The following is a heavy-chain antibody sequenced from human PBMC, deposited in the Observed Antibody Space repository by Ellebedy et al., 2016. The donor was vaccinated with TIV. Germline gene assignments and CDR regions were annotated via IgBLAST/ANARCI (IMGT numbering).Heavy chain of an antibody. CDR3: ARANGGNSGGLRVDP. CDR2: INHSGST. D-gene: IGHD4-23*01. Sequence: SETLSLXXAVYGGSFSGYYWSWIRQPPGKGLEWIGEINHSGSTNYNPSLKSRVTISVDTSKNQFSLKLSSVTAADTAVYYCARANGGNSGGLRVDPWGQGTLVTVSS. J-gene: IGHJ5*02. V-gene: IGHV4-34*01. CDR1: GGSFSGYY.